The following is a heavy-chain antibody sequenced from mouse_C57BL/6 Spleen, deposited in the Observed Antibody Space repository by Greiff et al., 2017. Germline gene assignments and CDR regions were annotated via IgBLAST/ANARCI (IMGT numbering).Heavy chain of an antibody. V-gene: IGHV14-4*01. CDR3: TSYYGRSPG. CDR1: GFNIKDDY. D-gene: IGHD1-1*01. Sequence: EVQRVESGAELVRPGASVKLSCTASGFNIKDDYMHWVKQRPEQGLEWIGWIDPENGDTEYASKFQGKATITADTSSNTAYLQLSSLRSEDTAVYYCTSYYGRSPGWGQGTTLTVSS. CDR2: IDPENGDT. J-gene: IGHJ2*01.